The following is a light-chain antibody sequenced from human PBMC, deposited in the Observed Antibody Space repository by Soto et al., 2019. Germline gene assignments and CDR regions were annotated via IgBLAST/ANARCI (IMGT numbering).Light chain of an antibody. Sequence: ALTQPASVSGSPGQSITISCTGTSSDVGGYNYVSWYQQHPGKAPKLMIYEVSNRPSGVSNRFSGSKSGNTASLTISGLQAEDEADYYCSSYTIITTLVFGGGTKVTVL. V-gene: IGLV2-14*01. CDR2: EVS. J-gene: IGLJ3*02. CDR1: SSDVGGYNY. CDR3: SSYTIITTLV.